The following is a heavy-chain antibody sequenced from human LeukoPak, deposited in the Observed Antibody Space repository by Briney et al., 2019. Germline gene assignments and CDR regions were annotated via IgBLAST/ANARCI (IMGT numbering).Heavy chain of an antibody. CDR1: GSTFSSYS. J-gene: IGHJ4*02. V-gene: IGHV3-23*01. CDR2: IIGSAGST. Sequence: GGSLRLSCAASGSTFSSYSMNWVRQAPGKGLEWVSSIIGSAGSTFYADSVKGRFTISRDNSKNTVHLQMNSLRAEDTAIYYCAKVNGNYYVDYWGQGTLVTVSS. D-gene: IGHD1-7*01. CDR3: AKVNGNYYVDY.